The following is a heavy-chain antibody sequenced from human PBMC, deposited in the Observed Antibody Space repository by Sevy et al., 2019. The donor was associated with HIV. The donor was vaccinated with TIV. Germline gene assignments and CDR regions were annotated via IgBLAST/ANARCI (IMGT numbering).Heavy chain of an antibody. CDR3: AKDREGEWKLDYFDY. V-gene: IGHV3-23*01. D-gene: IGHD2-15*01. CDR1: GFTFSSYA. Sequence: GGSLRLSCAASGFTFSSYAMSWVRQAPGKGLEWVSAISGSGGSTYYADSVKGRFTISRGNSKNTLYLQMNSLRAEDTAVYYCAKDREGEWKLDYFDYWGQGTLVTVSS. CDR2: ISGSGGST. J-gene: IGHJ4*02.